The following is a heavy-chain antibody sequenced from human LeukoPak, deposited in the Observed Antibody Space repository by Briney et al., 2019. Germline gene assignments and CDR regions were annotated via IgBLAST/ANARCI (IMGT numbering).Heavy chain of an antibody. J-gene: IGHJ4*01. CDR1: DDSITMYY. Sequence: PSETLSLTCSVSDDSITMYYWTWIRQPPGKGLEWIGYVDHTGSTNFNPSLNGRVSISRDTTNNLFSLKLSSVTAADTAVYYCASRKLGNDYWGQGTLVTVSS. D-gene: IGHD7-27*01. V-gene: IGHV4-59*01. CDR2: VDHTGST. CDR3: ASRKLGNDY.